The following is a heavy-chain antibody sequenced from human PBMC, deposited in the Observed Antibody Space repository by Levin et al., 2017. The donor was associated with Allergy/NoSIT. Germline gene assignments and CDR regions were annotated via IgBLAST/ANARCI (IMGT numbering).Heavy chain of an antibody. V-gene: IGHV3-11*05. CDR1: GFTFSDYY. J-gene: IGHJ4*02. CDR3: ARDRDGYCSDGSCGT. D-gene: IGHD2-15*01. Sequence: GESLKISCAASGFTFSDYYMSWIRQAPGKGLEWISYISTKSSYIYYADSVKGRFTISRDNAKNSLYLQMNSLGAEDTAVYYCARDRDGYCSDGSCGTWGQGTLVTVSS. CDR2: ISTKSSYI.